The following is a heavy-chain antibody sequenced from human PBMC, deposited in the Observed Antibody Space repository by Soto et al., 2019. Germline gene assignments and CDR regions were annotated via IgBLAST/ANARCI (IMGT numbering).Heavy chain of an antibody. D-gene: IGHD3-9*01. V-gene: IGHV3-21*01. CDR3: ARDLPNYDILTGYYWDDAFDI. J-gene: IGHJ3*02. CDR1: GFTFSSYS. CDR2: ISSSSSYI. Sequence: EVQLVESGGGLVKPGGSLRLSCAASGFTFSSYSMNWVRQAPGKGLEWVSSISSSSSYIYYADSVKGRFTISRDNAKNSLYLQMNSLRAEDTAVYYFARDLPNYDILTGYYWDDAFDIWGQGTMVTVSS.